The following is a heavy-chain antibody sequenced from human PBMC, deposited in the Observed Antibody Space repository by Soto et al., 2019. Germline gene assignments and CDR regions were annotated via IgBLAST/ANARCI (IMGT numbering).Heavy chain of an antibody. D-gene: IGHD3-10*01. CDR2: ISAYNGNA. Sequence: QVQLVQSGYEVKEPGASVTVSCKASGYTFNNYGITWVRQAPGQGLEWIGWISAYNGNANYAQKFQGRVTLTRDTSTSTAYLELRSLRSDDTAVYYCARGTRRFGELFEAFDIWGQGTMVPVSS. J-gene: IGHJ3*02. V-gene: IGHV1-18*01. CDR3: ARGTRRFGELFEAFDI. CDR1: GYTFNNYG.